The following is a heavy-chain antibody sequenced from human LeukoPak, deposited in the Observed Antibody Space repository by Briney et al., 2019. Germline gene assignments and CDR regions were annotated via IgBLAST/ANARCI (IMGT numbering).Heavy chain of an antibody. CDR3: ARGEMVQVY. CDR1: GFTFSSSA. J-gene: IGHJ4*02. V-gene: IGHV3-74*01. D-gene: IGHD5-24*01. CDR2: INTDGSTT. Sequence: TGGSLRLSCAASGFTFSSSAMSWVRQAPGKGLVWVSRINTDGSTTSYADSVKGRFTISRDNAKNTLYLQMNSLRADDTAVYYCARGEMVQVYWGQGTLVTVSS.